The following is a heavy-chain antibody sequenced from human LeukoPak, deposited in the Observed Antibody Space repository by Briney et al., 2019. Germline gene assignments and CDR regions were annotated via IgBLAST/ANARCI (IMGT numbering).Heavy chain of an antibody. CDR1: GGSISSGGYY. Sequence: PSQTLSLTCTVSGGSISSGGYYWSWIRQHPGKGLEWIGYIYYSGSTYYNPSLKGRVTISVDTSKNQFSLKLSSVTAADTAVYYCARERNRYYGIDYWGQGTLVTVSS. CDR3: ARERNRYYGIDY. J-gene: IGHJ4*02. V-gene: IGHV4-31*03. CDR2: IYYSGST. D-gene: IGHD3-10*01.